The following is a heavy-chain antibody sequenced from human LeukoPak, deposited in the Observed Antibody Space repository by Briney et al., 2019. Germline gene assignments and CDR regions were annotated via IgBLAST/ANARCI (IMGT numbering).Heavy chain of an antibody. D-gene: IGHD2-8*02. CDR2: INPNSGGT. CDR3: ARDQVVWFGEYYYYYGMDV. Sequence: ASVKVSCKASGYTFTGYYMHWVRQAPGQGLEWMGWINPNSGGTNYAQKSQGWVTMTRDTSISTAYMELSRLRSDDTAVYYCARDQVVWFGEYYYYYGMDVWGQGTTVTVSS. J-gene: IGHJ6*02. CDR1: GYTFTGYY. V-gene: IGHV1-2*04.